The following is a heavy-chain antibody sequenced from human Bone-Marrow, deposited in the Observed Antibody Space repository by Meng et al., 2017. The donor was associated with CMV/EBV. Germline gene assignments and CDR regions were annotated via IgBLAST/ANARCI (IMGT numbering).Heavy chain of an antibody. D-gene: IGHD1-26*01. Sequence: GGSLRLSCVASGFTFDDYAMHWVRQTPGKGLEWVSGISWNSGSIGYADSVRGRSTISRDNAKNSLYLQMNSLRAEDTAVYYCARDHMYSGSYAIDYWGQGTLVTVSS. V-gene: IGHV3-9*01. J-gene: IGHJ4*02. CDR2: ISWNSGSI. CDR3: ARDHMYSGSYAIDY. CDR1: GFTFDDYA.